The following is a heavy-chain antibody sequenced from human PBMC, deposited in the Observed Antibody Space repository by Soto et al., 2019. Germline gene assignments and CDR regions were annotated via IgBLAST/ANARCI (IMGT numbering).Heavy chain of an antibody. D-gene: IGHD3-10*01. Sequence: EVELVESGGGLVKPGGSLTLSCAASGFSFKNAWMNWVRQAPGKGLEWVGRIKNKNDGGTTDYAAFVKGRFTIPRDASANTLYLHMNGLTTEDTGVYFCTGLWFGEIYNYWGQGSLVTVSS. V-gene: IGHV3-15*07. CDR3: TGLWFGEIYNY. J-gene: IGHJ4*01. CDR1: GFSFKNAW. CDR2: IKNKNDGGTT.